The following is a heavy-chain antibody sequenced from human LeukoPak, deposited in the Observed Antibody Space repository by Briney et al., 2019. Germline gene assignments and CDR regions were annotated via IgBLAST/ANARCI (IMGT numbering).Heavy chain of an antibody. CDR2: IYYSGST. V-gene: IGHV4-59*08. CDR1: GGSISSYY. D-gene: IGHD2-2*01. J-gene: IGHJ5*02. Sequence: SETLSLTCTVSGGSISSYYWSWIRQPPGKGLEWIGYIYYSGSTNYNPSLKSRVTISVDTSKNQFSLKLSSVTAADTAVYYCARQYCSSTSCSRAWYNWFDPWGQGTLVTVSS. CDR3: ARQYCSSTSCSRAWYNWFDP.